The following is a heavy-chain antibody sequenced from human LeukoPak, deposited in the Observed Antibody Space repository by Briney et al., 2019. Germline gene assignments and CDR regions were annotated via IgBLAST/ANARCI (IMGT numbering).Heavy chain of an antibody. CDR2: IYPGDSDT. Sequence: GESLKISCKGSGYSFTSYWIGWVRQMPGKGLEWMGIIYPGDSDTRYSPSFQGQVTISADKSISTAYLQWSSLKASDTAMYYCARGWGLAAAGTAFDYWGQGTLVTVSS. V-gene: IGHV5-51*01. CDR1: GYSFTSYW. CDR3: ARGWGLAAAGTAFDY. D-gene: IGHD6-13*01. J-gene: IGHJ4*02.